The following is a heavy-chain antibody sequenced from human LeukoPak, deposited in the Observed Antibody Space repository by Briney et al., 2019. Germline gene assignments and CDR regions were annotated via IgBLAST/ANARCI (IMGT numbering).Heavy chain of an antibody. CDR1: GGSFSGYY. J-gene: IGHJ4*02. CDR2: IRHTGST. Sequence: PSETLSLTCGVYGGSFSGYYWSWIRQPPGKGLEWIGQIRHTGSTAYNPSLRSRVTISGDTSKNQFSLKLSSVTAADTAVYYCARHGGYYFDSWGQGTLVTVSS. V-gene: IGHV4-34*01. D-gene: IGHD3-16*01. CDR3: ARHGGYYFDS.